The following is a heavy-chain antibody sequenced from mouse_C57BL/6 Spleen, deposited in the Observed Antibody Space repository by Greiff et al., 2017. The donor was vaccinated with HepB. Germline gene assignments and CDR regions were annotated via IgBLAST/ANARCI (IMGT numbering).Heavy chain of an antibody. CDR3: ARSPNWDGVDYFDY. CDR1: GYSITSDY. V-gene: IGHV3-8*01. Sequence: EVQLVESGPGLAKPSQTLSLTCSVSGYSITSDYWNWIRKFPGNKLESMGYISYSGSTYYNPSLNSRISITRDTSKNQYYLQLNSVTTEDNATDYCARSPNWDGVDYFDYWGQGTTLTVSS. J-gene: IGHJ2*01. D-gene: IGHD4-1*01. CDR2: ISYSGST.